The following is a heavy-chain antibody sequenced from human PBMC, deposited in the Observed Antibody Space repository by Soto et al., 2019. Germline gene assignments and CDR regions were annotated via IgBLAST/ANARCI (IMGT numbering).Heavy chain of an antibody. V-gene: IGHV1-69*04. CDR3: ARDLVTSSTSCYTVRCYYYGMYA. D-gene: IGHD2-2*02. CDR1: GGTFSSYT. Sequence: GASVKVSCKASGGTFSSYTISWVRQAPGQGLEWMGRIIPILGIANYAQKFQGRVTITADKSTSTAYMELSSLRSEDTAVYYCARDLVTSSTSCYTVRCYYYGMYACGQRTTATVSS. J-gene: IGHJ6*02. CDR2: IIPILGIA.